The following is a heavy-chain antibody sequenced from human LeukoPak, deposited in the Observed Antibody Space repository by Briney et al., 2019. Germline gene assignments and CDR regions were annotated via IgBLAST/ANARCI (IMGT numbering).Heavy chain of an antibody. CDR1: GFTFSSYA. J-gene: IGHJ3*02. CDR2: ISGSGGST. D-gene: IGHD3-22*01. V-gene: IGHV3-23*01. Sequence: PGGSLRLSCAASGFTFSSYAMSWVRQAPGKGLEWVSAISGSGGSTYYADSVKGRFTISRDNSKNTLYLQMNSLRAEDTAVYYRAKDRNTMIVVDPYDAFDIWGQGTMVTVSS. CDR3: AKDRNTMIVVDPYDAFDI.